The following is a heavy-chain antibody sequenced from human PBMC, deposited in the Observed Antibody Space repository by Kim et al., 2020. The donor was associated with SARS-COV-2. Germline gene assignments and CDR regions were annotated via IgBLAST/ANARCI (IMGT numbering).Heavy chain of an antibody. CDR2: IYCGGST. CDR1: GFTISNNY. Sequence: GGSLRLSCVVSGFTISNNYMSWVRQAPGKGLEWVSIIYCGGSTYYAAASMGRCSIFSEDTRKTAFFQMKSGRAADTAAYFCATKPSTYFGFWCHGTLGT. CDR3: ATKPSTYFGF. J-gene: IGHJ4*01. V-gene: IGHV3-66*01.